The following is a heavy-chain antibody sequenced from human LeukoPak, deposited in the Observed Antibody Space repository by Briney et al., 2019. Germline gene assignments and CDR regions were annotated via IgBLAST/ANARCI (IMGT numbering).Heavy chain of an antibody. D-gene: IGHD2-2*01. J-gene: IGHJ6*02. CDR1: GFTFSSYW. V-gene: IGHV3-7*01. CDR3: ARGYCSSTSCYLPYYYYGMDV. CDR2: IKQDGSEK. Sequence: PGGSLRLSCAASGFTFSSYWMSRVRQAPGKGLEWVANIKQDGSEKYYVDSVKGRFTISRDNAKNSLYLQMNSLRAEDTAVYYCARGYCSSTSCYLPYYYYGMDVWGQGTTVTVSS.